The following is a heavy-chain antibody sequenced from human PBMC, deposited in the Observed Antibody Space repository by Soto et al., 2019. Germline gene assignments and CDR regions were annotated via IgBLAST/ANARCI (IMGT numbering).Heavy chain of an antibody. CDR3: ARNYYDSSGYSYDAFDI. CDR2: IYYSGST. V-gene: IGHV4-59*01. J-gene: IGHJ3*02. CDR1: GGSISSYY. Sequence: PSETLSLTCTVSGGSISSYYWSWIRQPPGKGLEWIGYIYYSGSTNYNPSLKSRVTISVDTSKNQFSLKLSSVTAADTAVYYCARNYYDSSGYSYDAFDIWGQGTMVTVSS. D-gene: IGHD3-22*01.